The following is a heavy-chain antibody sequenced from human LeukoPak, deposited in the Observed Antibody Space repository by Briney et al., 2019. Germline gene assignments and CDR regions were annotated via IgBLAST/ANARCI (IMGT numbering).Heavy chain of an antibody. CDR1: GFTFSNYG. V-gene: IGHV3-30*02. CDR2: IRYDGSNK. CDR3: AKEGRRGRITMIVVVIGYDAFDI. J-gene: IGHJ3*02. D-gene: IGHD3-22*01. Sequence: GGSLRLSCAASGFTFSNYGMHWVRQAPGKGLEWVAFIRYDGSNKYYADSVKGRFTISRDNSKNTLYLQMNSLRAEDTAVYYCAKEGRRGRITMIVVVIGYDAFDIWGQGTMVTVSS.